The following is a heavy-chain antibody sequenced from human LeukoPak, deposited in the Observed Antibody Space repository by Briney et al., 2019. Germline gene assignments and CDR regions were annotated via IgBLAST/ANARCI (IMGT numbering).Heavy chain of an antibody. Sequence: SQTLSLTCAISGDSVSSNSAAWNWIRQSPSRGLEWLGRTYYRSKRYNDYAVSVKSRITINPDTSKNQFSLQLNSVTPEDTAVYYCAREEYCSSTSCFARGYMDVWGKGTTVTVSS. CDR1: GDSVSSNSAA. CDR2: TYYRSKRYN. J-gene: IGHJ6*03. D-gene: IGHD2-2*01. V-gene: IGHV6-1*01. CDR3: AREEYCSSTSCFARGYMDV.